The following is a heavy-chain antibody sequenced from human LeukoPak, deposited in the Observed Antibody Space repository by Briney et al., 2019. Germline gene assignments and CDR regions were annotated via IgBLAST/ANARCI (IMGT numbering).Heavy chain of an antibody. CDR2: IYYSGST. D-gene: IGHD3-9*01. CDR3: ARDLESVYYDILTGYQTYYYYGMDV. V-gene: IGHV4-61*01. Sequence: SETLSLNCTVSGGSVSSGSYYWSWIRQPPGKGLEWIGYIYYSGSTNYNPSLKSRVTISVDTSKNQFSLKLSSVTAADTAVYYCARDLESVYYDILTGYQTYYYYGMDVWGKGTTVTVSS. J-gene: IGHJ6*04. CDR1: GGSVSSGSYY.